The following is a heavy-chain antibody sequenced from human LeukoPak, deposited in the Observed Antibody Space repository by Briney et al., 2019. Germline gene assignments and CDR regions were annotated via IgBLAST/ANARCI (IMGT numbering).Heavy chain of an antibody. CDR2: IYYSGST. CDR3: ARGGYYYDSSGSLFDY. D-gene: IGHD3-22*01. Sequence: SETLSLTCTVSGGSISSYYWSWIRQPPGKGLEWLGSIYYSGSTYYNPSLKSRVTISVDTSKNQFSLKLSSVTAADTAVHYCARGGYYYDSSGSLFDYWGQGTLVTVSS. J-gene: IGHJ4*02. CDR1: GGSISSYY. V-gene: IGHV4-59*12.